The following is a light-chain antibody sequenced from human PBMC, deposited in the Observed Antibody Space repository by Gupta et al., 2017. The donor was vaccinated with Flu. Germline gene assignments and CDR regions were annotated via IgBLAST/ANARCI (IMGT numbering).Light chain of an antibody. J-gene: IGKJ1*01. CDR1: QSLLHSNGYNY. CDR3: MQALQNPMT. Sequence: DIVMTQSPLSLPVTPGEPASISCRSSQSLLHSNGYNYLDWYLQKPGQSPQLLIYLGSNRASGVPDRFSGSGSGTDFTLKISRVEAEDVGVYYCMQALQNPMTFGKGTKVEIK. V-gene: IGKV2-28*01. CDR2: LGS.